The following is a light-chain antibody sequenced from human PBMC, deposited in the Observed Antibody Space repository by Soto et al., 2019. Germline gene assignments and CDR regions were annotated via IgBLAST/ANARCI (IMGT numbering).Light chain of an antibody. Sequence: QYALTQPASVSGSPGQSITISCSGTSTDVGGYNYVSWYQQHPGKAPKLMMYEVSNRPSGVSNRFSGSKSDNTASLTISGLQAEDEADYYCSSYTSSSTLIFGGGTKLTVL. J-gene: IGLJ2*01. CDR1: STDVGGYNY. CDR3: SSYTSSSTLI. V-gene: IGLV2-14*01. CDR2: EVS.